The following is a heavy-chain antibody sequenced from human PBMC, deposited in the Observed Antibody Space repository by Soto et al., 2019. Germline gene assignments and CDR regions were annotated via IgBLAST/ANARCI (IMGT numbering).Heavy chain of an antibody. D-gene: IGHD5-18*01. V-gene: IGHV3-48*03. CDR2: ISSSGSTI. J-gene: IGHJ3*02. CDR1: GFTFSSYE. Sequence: EVQLVESGGGLVQPGGSLRLSGAASGFTFSSYEMNWFRQSPGKGLEWVSYISSSGSTIYYADSVKGRFTISRDNAKNSLYLQMNSLRAEDTAVYYCASCLRGYSYGQDAVDSWGQGTMVTVSS. CDR3: ASCLRGYSYGQDAVDS.